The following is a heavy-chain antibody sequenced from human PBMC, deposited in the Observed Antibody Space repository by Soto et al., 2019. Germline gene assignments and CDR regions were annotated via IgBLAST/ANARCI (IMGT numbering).Heavy chain of an antibody. J-gene: IGHJ4*02. V-gene: IGHV3-33*01. CDR2: IGFDGTNI. CDR3: VRTACVINNCSYRGVR. CDR1: GFDFKTYG. Sequence: QGQLVESGGGVVQPGRSLRLSCVASGFDFKTYGMHWVRQAPGKGLEWVAVIGFDGTNIHYSDSVRGRFSISRDNSENTVSLQMNSLRVEGTALYYCVRTACVINNCSYRGVRWGQGTLVTV. D-gene: IGHD1-20*01.